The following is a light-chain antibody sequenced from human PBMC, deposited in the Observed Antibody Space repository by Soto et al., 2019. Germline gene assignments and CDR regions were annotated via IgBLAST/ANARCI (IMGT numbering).Light chain of an antibody. Sequence: ENVMTQSPGTLSLSPGERATLSCRASQSVSTNYVVWYQQKPGQAPRLLIYGASSRASGIPDRFRGSGSGTDFTLTISRLEPEDFAVYYCQHSGDFRWTFGQGTKVDI. CDR1: QSVSTNY. V-gene: IGKV3-20*01. J-gene: IGKJ1*01. CDR2: GAS. CDR3: QHSGDFRWT.